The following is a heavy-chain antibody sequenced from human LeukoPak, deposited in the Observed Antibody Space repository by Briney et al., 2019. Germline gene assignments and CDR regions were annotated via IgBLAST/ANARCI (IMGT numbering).Heavy chain of an antibody. V-gene: IGHV1-2*02. CDR3: ARDPEIVVPAAIVWYYFDY. D-gene: IGHD2-2*02. CDR2: INPNSGGT. J-gene: IGHJ4*02. CDR1: GYTFTGYY. Sequence: ASVKVSCKASGYTFTGYYMHWVRQAPGQGLEWMGWINPNSGGTNYAQKFQGRVTMTRDTSISTAYMELSRLRSDDTAVYYCARDPEIVVPAAIVWYYFDYWGQGTLVTVSS.